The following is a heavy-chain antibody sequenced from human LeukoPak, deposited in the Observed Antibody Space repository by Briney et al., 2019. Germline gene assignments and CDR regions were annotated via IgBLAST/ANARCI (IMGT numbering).Heavy chain of an antibody. CDR3: ARGFVDY. J-gene: IGHJ4*02. CDR2: INPNSGGT. D-gene: IGHD6-6*01. Sequence: ASVKVSCKASGYTFTDYYVHWMRQAPGQGLEWMGWINPNSGGTDYAQKFQGRVTMTRDTSINTAYMELSRLTPDDTAVYFCARGFVDYWGQGTLLTVSS. CDR1: GYTFTDYY. V-gene: IGHV1-2*02.